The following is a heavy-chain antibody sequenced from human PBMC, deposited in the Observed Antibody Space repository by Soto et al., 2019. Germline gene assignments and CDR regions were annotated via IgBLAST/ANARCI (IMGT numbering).Heavy chain of an antibody. CDR1: GDSLSSGGHY. D-gene: IGHD3-9*01. CDR2: IYDSVNT. Sequence: SDTLSLTCTVSGDSLSSGGHYWSWIRQHPGKGLEWIGHIYDSVNTYYSPSLRSRVTISADMSKNQFALNLRSVTAADTAVYYCARVDHRGYFAILTDYWGQGTLVTVSS. CDR3: ARVDHRGYFAILTDY. J-gene: IGHJ4*01. V-gene: IGHV4-31*03.